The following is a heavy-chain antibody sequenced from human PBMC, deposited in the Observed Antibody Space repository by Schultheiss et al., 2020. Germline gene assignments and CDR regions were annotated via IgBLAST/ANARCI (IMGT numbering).Heavy chain of an antibody. J-gene: IGHJ6*02. CDR2: IYTSGST. CDR1: GGSISSGSYY. V-gene: IGHV4-61*02. D-gene: IGHD6-13*01. Sequence: SETLSLTCTVSGGSISSGSYYWSWIRQPAGKGLEWIGRIYTSGSTNYNPSLKSRVTISVDTSKNQFSLKLSSVTAADTAVYYCARRGVSSWWVDVWGQGTTVTVYS. CDR3: ARRGVSSWWVDV.